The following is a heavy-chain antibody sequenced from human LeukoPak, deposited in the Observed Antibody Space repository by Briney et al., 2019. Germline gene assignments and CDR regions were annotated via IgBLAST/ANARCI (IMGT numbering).Heavy chain of an antibody. V-gene: IGHV3-23*01. Sequence: GGSLRLSCAASGFTFDDYAMHWVRQAPGKGLEWVSAISGSGGSTYYADSVKGRFTISRDNSKNTLYLQMNSLGAEDTAVYYCARCSGYGMDVWGQGTTVTVSS. D-gene: IGHD3-10*02. CDR3: ARCSGYGMDV. J-gene: IGHJ6*02. CDR1: GFTFDDYA. CDR2: ISGSGGST.